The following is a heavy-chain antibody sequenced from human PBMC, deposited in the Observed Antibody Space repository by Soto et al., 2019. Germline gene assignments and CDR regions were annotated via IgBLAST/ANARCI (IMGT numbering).Heavy chain of an antibody. D-gene: IGHD2-15*01. V-gene: IGHV1-18*01. Sequence: QVQLVQSGAEVKKPGASVKVSCKASGYTFTSYGISWVRQAPGQGLEWMGWISAYNGNTNYAQKLQGRVTITTDTATRAANRELSGQRADYSGVYDGARKYWCGWGGGYWGQGTLVTVSS. J-gene: IGHJ4*02. CDR1: GYTFTSYG. CDR2: ISAYNGNT. CDR3: ARKYWCGWGGGY.